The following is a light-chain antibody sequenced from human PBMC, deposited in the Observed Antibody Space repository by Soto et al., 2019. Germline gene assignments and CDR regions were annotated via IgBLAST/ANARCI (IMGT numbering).Light chain of an antibody. Sequence: DIQMTQSPSTLSASVGDRVTITCRASQSISSWLAWYQQKPGKDPKLLIYKGSSLESGVPSMFSVSGSGTEFTITISSLQPDDFATYHCQEYTSYPYPFGQGTKLEIK. J-gene: IGKJ2*01. CDR3: QEYTSYPYP. V-gene: IGKV1-5*03. CDR1: QSISSW. CDR2: KGS.